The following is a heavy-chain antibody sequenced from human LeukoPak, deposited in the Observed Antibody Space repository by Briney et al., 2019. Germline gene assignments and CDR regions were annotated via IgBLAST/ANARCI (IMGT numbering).Heavy chain of an antibody. CDR2: ISNSSSII. CDR1: GFTFSRYT. J-gene: IGHJ4*02. V-gene: IGHV3-48*01. D-gene: IGHD3-22*01. Sequence: TGGSLRLSCAASGFTFSRYTMNWVRQAPGKGLEWVSCISNSSSIIYYADSVKGRFTISRDNARNSLYLQMNSLRAEDTAVYYCARDLYYDSSGYAYWGQGTLVTVSS. CDR3: ARDLYYDSSGYAY.